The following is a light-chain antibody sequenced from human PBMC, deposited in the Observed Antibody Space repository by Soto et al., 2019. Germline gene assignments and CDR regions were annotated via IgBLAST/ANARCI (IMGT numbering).Light chain of an antibody. CDR2: DAS. J-gene: IGKJ4*01. Sequence: EIVLTQSPGTLSLSPGERATLSCRASQSVSSSWLAWYQQKPGQAPRLLIYDASNRATGIPARFSGSGSGTDFTLTISSLEPEDFALYYCQQRSNWPPLTFGGGTKVEIK. V-gene: IGKV3D-20*02. CDR3: QQRSNWPPLT. CDR1: QSVSSS.